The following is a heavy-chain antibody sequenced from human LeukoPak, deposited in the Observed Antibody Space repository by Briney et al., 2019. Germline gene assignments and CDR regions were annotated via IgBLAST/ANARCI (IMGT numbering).Heavy chain of an antibody. CDR3: ARIRRDGYNLGYFDY. CDR2: IYYSGST. J-gene: IGHJ4*02. CDR1: GGSISSGDYY. Sequence: SETLSLTCTVSGGSISSGDYYWSWIRQPPGKGLEWIGYIYYSGSTYYNPSLKSRLTISVDTSKNQFSLKLSSVTAADTAVYYCARIRRDGYNLGYFDYWGQGTLVTVSS. V-gene: IGHV4-30-4*08. D-gene: IGHD5-24*01.